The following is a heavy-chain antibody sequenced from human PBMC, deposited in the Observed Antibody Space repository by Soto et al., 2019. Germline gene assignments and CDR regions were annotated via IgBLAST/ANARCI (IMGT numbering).Heavy chain of an antibody. J-gene: IGHJ2*01. Sequence: GGSLRLSCTASGFSVSSNSVNWVRQAPGTGLEWVSLTYSGGTTDYANSVKGRFTISRDNFKNSLYLQMNSLRGEDTAVYYCARALSGYWYFDLWGRGTLVTVSS. CDR2: TYSGGTT. V-gene: IGHV3-53*01. CDR1: GFSVSSNS. CDR3: ARALSGYWYFDL. D-gene: IGHD3-10*01.